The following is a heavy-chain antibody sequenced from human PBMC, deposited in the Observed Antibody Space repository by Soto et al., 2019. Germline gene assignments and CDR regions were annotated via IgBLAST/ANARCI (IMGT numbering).Heavy chain of an antibody. CDR3: ARDGAGGYYYGSGRRVPRQGYYYGMDV. D-gene: IGHD3-10*01. J-gene: IGHJ6*02. CDR2: IIPIFGTA. Sequence: SVKVSCKASGGTFSSYAISWVRQAPGQGLEWMGGIIPIFGTANYAQKFQGRVTITADESTSTAYMELSSLRSEDTAVYYCARDGAGGYYYGSGRRVPRQGYYYGMDVWGQETTVTVSS. V-gene: IGHV1-69*13. CDR1: GGTFSSYA.